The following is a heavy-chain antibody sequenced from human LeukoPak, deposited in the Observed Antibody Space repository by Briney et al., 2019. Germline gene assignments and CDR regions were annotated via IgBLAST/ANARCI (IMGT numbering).Heavy chain of an antibody. J-gene: IGHJ3*02. CDR1: GFTFSRFA. Sequence: PGGSLRLSCEISGFTFSRFAMNWVRQAPGQGLEWISIISGSGSSAYYADSVKGRFIVSRVNFKNTVNLEMSSLRVEDTAVYYCVPEGFDIWGQGKMVTVSS. V-gene: IGHV3-23*01. CDR3: VPEGFDI. CDR2: ISGSGSSA.